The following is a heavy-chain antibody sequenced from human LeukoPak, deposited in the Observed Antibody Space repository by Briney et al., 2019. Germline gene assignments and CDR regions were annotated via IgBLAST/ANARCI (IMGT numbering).Heavy chain of an antibody. V-gene: IGHV3-23*01. D-gene: IGHD2-8*01. J-gene: IGHJ4*02. CDR2: ISGSGDST. CDR3: AKARGSMTNFDY. Sequence: GGSLRLSCAASGFTFSSSAMSWVRQAPGKGLEWVSAISGSGDSTYYADSVKGRFTISRDNSKNTLYLQMNSLRADDTAVFYCAKARGSMTNFDYWGRGTLVTVSS. CDR1: GFTFSSSA.